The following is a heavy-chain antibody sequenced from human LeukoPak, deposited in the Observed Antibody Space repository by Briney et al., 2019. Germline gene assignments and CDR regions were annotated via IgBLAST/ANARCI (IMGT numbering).Heavy chain of an antibody. CDR1: GGSISSSSYY. J-gene: IGHJ4*02. V-gene: IGHV4-39*07. Sequence: SETLSLTCTASGGSISSSSYYWGWIRQPPGKGLEWIGSIYYSGSTYYNPSLKSRVTISVDTSKNQFSLKLSSVTAADTAVYYCARDIRYCSGGSCYVLWGQGTLVTVSS. CDR2: IYYSGST. CDR3: ARDIRYCSGGSCYVL. D-gene: IGHD2-15*01.